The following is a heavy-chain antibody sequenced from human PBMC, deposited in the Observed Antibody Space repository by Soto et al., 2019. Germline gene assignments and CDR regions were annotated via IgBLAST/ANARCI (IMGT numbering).Heavy chain of an antibody. V-gene: IGHV4-39*01. CDR1: GDSISSRSYY. J-gene: IGHJ4*02. CDR3: ARYRTSVVTQDYFDV. Sequence: PSETLSLTCTVTGDSISSRSYYWGWIRQPPGKGLEWIGSIYYSGSTYNNPSLRCRVSMSIDTSKDQFSLKLKSVTAADTALYFCARYRTSVVTQDYFDVCGPGYLVTVSS. CDR2: IYYSGST. D-gene: IGHD2-21*02.